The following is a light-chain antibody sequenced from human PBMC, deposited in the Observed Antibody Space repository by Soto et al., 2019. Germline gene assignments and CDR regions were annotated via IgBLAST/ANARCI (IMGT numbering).Light chain of an antibody. J-gene: IGLJ2*01. CDR3: NSYTSSSTLV. Sequence: QSALTQPASVSGSPGQSITISCSGTSNDVGGYDYVSWYQQHPGKAPKLVIYEVSNRPSWVSNRFSGSKSGNTASLTISGHQPEDEADYYCNSYTSSSTLVFGGGTKLTVL. CDR2: EVS. V-gene: IGLV2-14*01. CDR1: SNDVGGYDY.